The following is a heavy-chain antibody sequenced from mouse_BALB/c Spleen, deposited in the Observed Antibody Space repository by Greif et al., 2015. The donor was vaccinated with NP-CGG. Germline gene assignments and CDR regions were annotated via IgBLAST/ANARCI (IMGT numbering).Heavy chain of an antibody. CDR3: ARDGNYGY. D-gene: IGHD2-1*01. CDR1: GFNIKDYY. Sequence: VQLKQSGAELVRPGALVKLSCKASGFNIKDYYMHWVKQRPEQGLEWIGWIDPENGNTIYDPKFQGKASITADTSSNTAYMQLSSLTSEDTAAYYCARDGNYGYWGQGTTLTVSS. J-gene: IGHJ2*01. CDR2: IDPENGNT. V-gene: IGHV14-1*02.